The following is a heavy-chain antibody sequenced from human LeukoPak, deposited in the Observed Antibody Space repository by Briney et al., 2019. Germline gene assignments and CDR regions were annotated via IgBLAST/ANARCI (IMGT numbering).Heavy chain of an antibody. Sequence: PGGSLRLSCAVSGFTLSSYWMHWVRQAPGKGLVWVSRIDSDGTTIDYADSVKGRFTISGDNANNTLYLQMNSPRAEDAGVYYCARGLTLLGYCSGTSCLMNYWGQGTLVTVSS. CDR1: GFTLSSYW. CDR2: IDSDGTTI. J-gene: IGHJ4*02. CDR3: ARGLTLLGYCSGTSCLMNY. V-gene: IGHV3-74*01. D-gene: IGHD2-2*01.